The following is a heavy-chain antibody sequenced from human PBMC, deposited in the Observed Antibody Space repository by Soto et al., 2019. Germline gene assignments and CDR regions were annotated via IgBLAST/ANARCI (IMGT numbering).Heavy chain of an antibody. CDR3: TKILGYCSSSSCSNAFYYYYGMDV. J-gene: IGHJ6*02. Sequence: QVHLVESGGGVVQPGRSLRLSCAASGFTFNNYGMHWVRQAPGKGLEWVAVISYDGGNRYYADSVKGRFTISRDNPKNTLYLQMNSLRAEDTAVYYCTKILGYCSSSSCSNAFYYYYGMDVWGQGTTVTVSS. V-gene: IGHV3-30*18. CDR1: GFTFNNYG. CDR2: ISYDGGNR. D-gene: IGHD2-2*01.